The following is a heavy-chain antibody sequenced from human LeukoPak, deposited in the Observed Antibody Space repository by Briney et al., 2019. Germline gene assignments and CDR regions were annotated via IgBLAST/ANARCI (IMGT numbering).Heavy chain of an antibody. CDR2: ISASGSNT. CDR3: ARVMPTTRRHDTFDI. Sequence: PGGSLRLSCAASGFTFSTYAMSWVRQAPGKGLEWVSPISASGSNTYYADSVRGRFTISRDNSKNTLYLQMNSRRAEDTAVYYCARVMPTTRRHDTFDIWGQGTMVTVSS. D-gene: IGHD1-1*01. J-gene: IGHJ3*02. V-gene: IGHV3-23*01. CDR1: GFTFSTYA.